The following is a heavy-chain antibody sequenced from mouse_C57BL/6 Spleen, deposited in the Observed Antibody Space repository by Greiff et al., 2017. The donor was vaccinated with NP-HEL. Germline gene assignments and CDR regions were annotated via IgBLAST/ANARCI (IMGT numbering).Heavy chain of an antibody. CDR3: ARSGLLRSYYFDY. D-gene: IGHD1-1*01. CDR2: IYPGDGAT. Sequence: QVQLQQSGAELVKPGASVKISCKASGYAFSSYWMNWVKQRPGKGLEWIGQIYPGDGATNYNGKFKGKATLTADKSSSTAYMQLSSLTSEDSAVYFCARSGLLRSYYFDYWGQGTTLTVSS. V-gene: IGHV1-80*01. J-gene: IGHJ2*01. CDR1: GYAFSSYW.